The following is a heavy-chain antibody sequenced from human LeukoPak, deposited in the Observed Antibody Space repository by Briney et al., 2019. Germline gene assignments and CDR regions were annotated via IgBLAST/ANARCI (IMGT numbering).Heavy chain of an antibody. D-gene: IGHD6-19*01. J-gene: IGHJ3*01. CDR3: ARPAEAGYFYAFDF. V-gene: IGHV4-4*02. Sequence: PSETLSLTCAVSAGSISSGSWWNWVRQPPGKGLEWIGEIYHSGSTNYNPSLKSRVTISLDTSKNQFSLKLSSVTAADTAVYYCARPAEAGYFYAFDFWGQGTMVTVSS. CDR2: IYHSGST. CDR1: AGSISSGSW.